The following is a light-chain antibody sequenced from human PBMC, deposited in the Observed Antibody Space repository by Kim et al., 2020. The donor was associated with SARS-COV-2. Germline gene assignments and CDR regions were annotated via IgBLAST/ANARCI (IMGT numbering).Light chain of an antibody. CDR3: QQYYSTPRT. Sequence: ATINCKSSQSVLYSSNNKNYLVWYQQKPGQPPKLLIYWASTRESGVPDRFSGSGFGTDFTLTISSLQAEDVAVYYCQQYYSTPRTFGQGTKVDIK. CDR1: QSVLYSSNNKNY. J-gene: IGKJ1*01. V-gene: IGKV4-1*01. CDR2: WAS.